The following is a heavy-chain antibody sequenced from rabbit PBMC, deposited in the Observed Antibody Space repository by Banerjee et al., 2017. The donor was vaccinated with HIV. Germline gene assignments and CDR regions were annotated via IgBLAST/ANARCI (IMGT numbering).Heavy chain of an antibody. D-gene: IGHD4-2*01. Sequence: ELVESGGGLVQPGESLKLSCKASGIDFSSYGISWVRQAPGKGLEWIGCIGAGSGTTYYATWAKGRFTISKTSSTTVALQMTSLTAADTATCFCARGSAYAGAGYALWGPGTLVTVS. CDR1: GIDFSSYG. V-gene: IGHV1S45*01. J-gene: IGHJ4*01. CDR3: ARGSAYAGAGYAL. CDR2: IGAGSGTT.